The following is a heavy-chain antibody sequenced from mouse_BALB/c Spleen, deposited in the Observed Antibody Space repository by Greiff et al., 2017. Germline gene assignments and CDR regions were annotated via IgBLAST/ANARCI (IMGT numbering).Heavy chain of an antibody. Sequence: EVQGVESGPGLVKPSQSLSLTCTVTGYSITSDYAWNWIRQFPGNKLEWMGYISYSGSTSYNPSLKSRISITRDTSKNQFFLQLNSVTTEDTATYYCARCDGYAYAMDYWGQGTSVTVSS. CDR3: ARCDGYAYAMDY. CDR2: ISYSGST. CDR1: GYSITSDYA. V-gene: IGHV3-2*02. D-gene: IGHD2-3*01. J-gene: IGHJ4*01.